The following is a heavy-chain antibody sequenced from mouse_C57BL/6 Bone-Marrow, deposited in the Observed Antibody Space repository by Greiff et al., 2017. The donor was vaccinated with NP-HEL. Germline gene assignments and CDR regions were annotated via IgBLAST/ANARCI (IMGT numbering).Heavy chain of an antibody. D-gene: IGHD2-1*01. V-gene: IGHV1-19*01. CDR1: GYTFTDYY. Sequence: EVQLQQSGPVLVKPGASVKMSCKASGYTFTDYYMNWVKQSHGKSLEWIGVINPYNGGTSYNQKFKGKATLTVDKSSSTAYMELNSLTSEDSAVYYCARRKGNYVPFDYWGQGTTLTVSS. J-gene: IGHJ2*01. CDR3: ARRKGNYVPFDY. CDR2: INPYNGGT.